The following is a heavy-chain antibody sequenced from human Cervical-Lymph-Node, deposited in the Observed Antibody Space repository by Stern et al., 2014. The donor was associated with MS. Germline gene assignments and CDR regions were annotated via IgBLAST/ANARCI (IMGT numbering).Heavy chain of an antibody. V-gene: IGHV2-5*02. CDR1: GFSLSTSGVG. Sequence: QVTLRESGPTLVKPTQTLTLTCTISGFSLSTSGVGVGWIRQPPGKALEWLALIYLDDDKRYSPSLKSRLTITKDTSKNQVVLTMTNMDPVDTATYYCAHRLEDGYSFPSAFDIWGQGTMVTVSS. D-gene: IGHD5-24*01. CDR2: IYLDDDK. CDR3: AHRLEDGYSFPSAFDI. J-gene: IGHJ3*02.